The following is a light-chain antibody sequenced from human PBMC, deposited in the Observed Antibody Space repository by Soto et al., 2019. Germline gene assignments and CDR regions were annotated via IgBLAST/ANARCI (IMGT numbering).Light chain of an antibody. Sequence: DIQMTQSPSFLSAFVGDRVTITCRASQSISNYLNWYQLKLGKAPKLLIYAASSLQSGVPSRFSGSGSGTDFTLTISSLQPEDFAIYYCQQSYNAPRTFGQGTKLEIK. CDR2: AAS. CDR3: QQSYNAPRT. V-gene: IGKV1-39*01. J-gene: IGKJ2*01. CDR1: QSISNY.